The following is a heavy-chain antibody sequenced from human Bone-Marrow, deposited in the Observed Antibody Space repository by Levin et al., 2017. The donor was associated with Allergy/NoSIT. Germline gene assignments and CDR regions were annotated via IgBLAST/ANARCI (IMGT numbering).Heavy chain of an antibody. Sequence: PGGSLRLSCAGSGFMFSSNGMHWVRQAPGKGLEWVANILYDGSDKHYVDSVKGRFTISRDNSKNTVILQMDNLKLEDTGVYYCAKDGDYGLNYFDFGGQGTLVTVSS. V-gene: IGHV3-30*18. CDR2: ILYDGSDK. J-gene: IGHJ4*02. CDR3: AKDGDYGLNYFDF. D-gene: IGHD4-17*01. CDR1: GFMFSSNG.